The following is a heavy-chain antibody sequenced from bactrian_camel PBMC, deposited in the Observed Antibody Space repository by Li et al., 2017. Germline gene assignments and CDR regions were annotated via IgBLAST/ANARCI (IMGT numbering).Heavy chain of an antibody. CDR1: GYKDYY. D-gene: IGHD4*01. CDR2: IDTSGGT. CDR3: AADPRPECIATMTSFIDVSDFAV. Sequence: VQLVESGGGSVQTGGSLKLSCVVSGYKDYYMAWFHQAPGNEREAVAFIDTSGGTNYAYSVAGRFTISRDNAKNTLYLQMNSLKPEDTAMYYCAADPRPECIATMTSFIDVSDFAVWGQGTQVTVS. V-gene: IGHV3S53*01. J-gene: IGHJ6*01.